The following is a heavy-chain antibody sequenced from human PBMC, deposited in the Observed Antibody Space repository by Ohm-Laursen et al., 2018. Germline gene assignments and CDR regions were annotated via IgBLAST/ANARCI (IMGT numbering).Heavy chain of an antibody. V-gene: IGHV3-7*01. CDR3: ARTTQYGEFIPWYFDL. D-gene: IGHD4-17*01. J-gene: IGHJ2*01. Sequence: SLRLSCAASGFTFSSYWMSWVRQAPGKGLEWVANIKQDGSEKYYVDAVKGRFTISRDNAKNSLYLQMNSLRAEDTALYYCARTTQYGEFIPWYFDLWGRGTLVTVSS. CDR1: GFTFSSYW. CDR2: IKQDGSEK.